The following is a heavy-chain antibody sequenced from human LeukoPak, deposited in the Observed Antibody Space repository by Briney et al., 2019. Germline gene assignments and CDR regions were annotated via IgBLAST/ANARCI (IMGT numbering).Heavy chain of an antibody. CDR2: IYYSGST. D-gene: IGHD3-22*01. J-gene: IGHJ5*02. Sequence: SETLSLTCTVSGGSISSSYWSWIRQPPGKGLEWIGYIYYSGSTNYNPSLKSRVTISVDTSKNQFSLKLSSVTAADTAVYYCARDKGDYYDSSGYYYEGSWFDPWGQGTPVTVSS. CDR3: ARDKGDYYDSSGYYYEGSWFDP. CDR1: GGSISSSY. V-gene: IGHV4-59*01.